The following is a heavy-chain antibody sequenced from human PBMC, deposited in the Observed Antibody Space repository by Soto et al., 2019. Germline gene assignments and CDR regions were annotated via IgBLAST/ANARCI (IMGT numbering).Heavy chain of an antibody. Sequence: EVQLVESGGDSVQPGGSLRLSCAASGFPFTSYWMHWVRHTPGKGLEWGSRMSGDGTTIYYADSVTGRFTVSRDNAKNTLSLQMSGLGAEDTAVYYCASEFYGILTGYYNDHWGQGPLVSVSS. CDR3: ASEFYGILTGYYNDH. J-gene: IGHJ4*02. V-gene: IGHV3-74*01. CDR2: MSGDGTTI. D-gene: IGHD3-9*01. CDR1: GFPFTSYW.